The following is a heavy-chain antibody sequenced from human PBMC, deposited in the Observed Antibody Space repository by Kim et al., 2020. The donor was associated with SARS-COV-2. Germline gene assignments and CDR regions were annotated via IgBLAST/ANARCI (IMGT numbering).Heavy chain of an antibody. J-gene: IGHJ4*02. Sequence: GGSLRLSCTASGFTFGDYTMSWFRQAPGKGLEWVGFIRSKAYGGTTEYAASVKGRFTISRDDSTSIANLQMNSLKTEDTAVYYCTKGESGSFDYWGQGTLVTVSS. V-gene: IGHV3-49*03. CDR2: IRSKAYGGTT. D-gene: IGHD1-26*01. CDR1: GFTFGDYT. CDR3: TKGESGSFDY.